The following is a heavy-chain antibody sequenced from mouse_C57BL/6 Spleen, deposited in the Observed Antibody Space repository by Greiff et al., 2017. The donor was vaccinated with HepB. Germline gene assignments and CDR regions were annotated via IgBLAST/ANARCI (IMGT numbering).Heavy chain of an antibody. Sequence: QVQLQQSGAELVKPGASVKLSCKASGYTFTEYTIHWVKQRSGQGLEWIGWFYPGSGSIKYNEKFKDKATLTADKSSSTVYMELIRLTSEDSAVYFCARHEEERDYYGSSYNYWGQGTTLTVSS. D-gene: IGHD1-1*01. J-gene: IGHJ2*01. V-gene: IGHV1-62-2*01. CDR3: ARHEEERDYYGSSYNY. CDR1: GYTFTEYT. CDR2: FYPGSGSI.